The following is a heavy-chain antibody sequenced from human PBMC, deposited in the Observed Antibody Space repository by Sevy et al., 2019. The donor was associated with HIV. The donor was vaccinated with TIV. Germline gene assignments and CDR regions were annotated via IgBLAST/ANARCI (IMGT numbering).Heavy chain of an antibody. D-gene: IGHD1-1*01. J-gene: IGHJ4*02. V-gene: IGHV4-30-2*01. Sequence: KQSQTLSLTCAVSGGSISSGGYSWSWIRQPPGKGLEWIGYIYHSGSTYYNPSLKSRVTISVDRSKNQFSLKLSSVTAADTAVYYCARGVKWNDEPNYFDYWGQGTLVTVSS. CDR1: GGSISSGGYS. CDR2: IYHSGST. CDR3: ARGVKWNDEPNYFDY.